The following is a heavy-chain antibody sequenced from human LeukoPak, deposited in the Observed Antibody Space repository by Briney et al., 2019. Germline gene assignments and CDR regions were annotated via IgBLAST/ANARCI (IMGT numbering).Heavy chain of an antibody. Sequence: GASVKVSCKASGYTFTSYGISWVRQAPGQGLEWMGWISAYNGNTNYAQKLQGRVTMTTDTSTSTAYMELRSLRSDDTAVYYCAKDRSTTISNTLGYFDYWGQGTLVTVSS. CDR1: GYTFTSYG. J-gene: IGHJ4*02. D-gene: IGHD2/OR15-2a*01. CDR3: AKDRSTTISNTLGYFDY. CDR2: ISAYNGNT. V-gene: IGHV1-18*01.